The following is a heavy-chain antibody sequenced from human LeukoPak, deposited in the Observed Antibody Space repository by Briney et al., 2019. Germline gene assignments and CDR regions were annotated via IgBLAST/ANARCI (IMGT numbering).Heavy chain of an antibody. D-gene: IGHD5-24*01. Sequence: GGSLRLSCAASGFTFSTYAMHWVRQAPGKGLEYVSAINSHGGSTYYANSVKGRFTISRDNAKNSLYLQMNSLRAEDTAVYYCARVRDGPTFDYWGQGTLVTVSS. CDR1: GFTFSTYA. CDR3: ARVRDGPTFDY. V-gene: IGHV3-64*01. J-gene: IGHJ4*02. CDR2: INSHGGST.